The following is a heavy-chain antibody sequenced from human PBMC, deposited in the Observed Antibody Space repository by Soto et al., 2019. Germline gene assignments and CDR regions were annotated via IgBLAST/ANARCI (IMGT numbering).Heavy chain of an antibody. CDR2: VYNSGST. CDR3: ARYRREAVAGYTLDN. CDR1: GGSIISNY. J-gene: IGHJ4*02. Sequence: PSETLSLTCTVSGGSIISNYCTFIRQPPGKGLEWIGYVYNSGSTNYNPSLKSRVTISEDTSKSQFSLKVNSMTAADTAVYYCARYRREAVAGYTLDNWGQGMLVTVSS. V-gene: IGHV4-59*01. D-gene: IGHD6-13*01.